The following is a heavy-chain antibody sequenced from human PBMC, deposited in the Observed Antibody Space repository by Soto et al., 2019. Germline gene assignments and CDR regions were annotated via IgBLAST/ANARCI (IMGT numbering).Heavy chain of an antibody. CDR2: IYYSGST. CDR3: ARNSFSTSSYNFLDP. J-gene: IGHJ5*02. D-gene: IGHD6-6*01. Sequence: PSETLSLTCTVSGGSISSGGYYWSWIRQHPGKGLEWIGYIYYSGSTNYNPSLKSRVTISVDTSKNQFSLKLSSVTAADTAVYYCARNSFSTSSYNFLDPWGQGALVTVSS. CDR1: GGSISSGGYY. V-gene: IGHV4-61*08.